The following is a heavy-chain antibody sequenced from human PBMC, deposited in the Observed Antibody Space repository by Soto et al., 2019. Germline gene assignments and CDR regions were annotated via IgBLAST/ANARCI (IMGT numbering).Heavy chain of an antibody. D-gene: IGHD3-16*01. CDR1: GFTFSSYA. Sequence: EVQLLESGGGLVQPGGSLRLSCAASGFTFSSYAMSWGRQAPGKVLEWVSSISGRGGSIYYASSAKGRFPIYRDNYKNTLYMQMNSPRGGYAGVYYCAKDPFCYYYYMDVWGKGPTVTLAS. CDR2: ISGRGGSI. V-gene: IGHV3-23*01. CDR3: AKDPFCYYYYMDV. J-gene: IGHJ6*03.